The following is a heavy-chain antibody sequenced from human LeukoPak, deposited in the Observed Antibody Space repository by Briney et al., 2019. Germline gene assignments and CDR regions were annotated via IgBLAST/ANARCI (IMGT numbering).Heavy chain of an antibody. CDR3: ARDLYYYGSGSFGKYYYYGMDV. Sequence: GGSLRLSCAASGFTVSSNYMSWVRQAPGKGLEWVSVIYSGGSTYYADSVKGRFTISRDNSKNTLYLQMNSLRAEDTAVYYCARDLYYYGSGSFGKYYYYGMDVWGQGTTVTVSS. CDR2: IYSGGST. CDR1: GFTVSSNY. J-gene: IGHJ6*02. D-gene: IGHD3-10*01. V-gene: IGHV3-53*01.